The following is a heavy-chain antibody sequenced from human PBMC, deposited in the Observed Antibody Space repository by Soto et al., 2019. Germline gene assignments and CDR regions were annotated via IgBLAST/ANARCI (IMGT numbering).Heavy chain of an antibody. CDR1: GFTFSSYE. Sequence: EVQLVESGGGLVQPGGSLRLSCAGTGFTFSSYEMNWVRQAPGKGLEWVSYISRSGNTIYYADSVKGRFTISRDNAKNSLYLQMNSLRAEDTAVYYCARDHLSYRSSGEGDDYWGQGTLVTVSS. D-gene: IGHD6-6*01. CDR2: ISRSGNTI. CDR3: ARDHLSYRSSGEGDDY. V-gene: IGHV3-48*03. J-gene: IGHJ4*02.